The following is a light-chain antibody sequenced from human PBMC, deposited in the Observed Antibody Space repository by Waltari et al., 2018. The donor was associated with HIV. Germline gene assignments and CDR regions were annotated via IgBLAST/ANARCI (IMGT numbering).Light chain of an antibody. Sequence: QSALTQPASVSGSPGQSITISCVGVYDYVSWYQQHPGKAPNLMIFEVNYRPSGVSNRFSGSKSGNTASLTISGLQADDEADYYCSSYGSTVTSYVFGTGTRVNVL. CDR1: VGVYDY. J-gene: IGLJ1*01. CDR2: EVN. V-gene: IGLV2-14*01. CDR3: SSYGSTVTSYV.